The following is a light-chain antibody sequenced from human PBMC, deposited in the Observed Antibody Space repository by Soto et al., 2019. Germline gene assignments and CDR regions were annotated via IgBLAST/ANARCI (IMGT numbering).Light chain of an antibody. CDR1: QSIGLA. Sequence: EIVLTQSPATLSLSPGERATLSCRASQSIGLAIAWYQHKPGQAPRLLIFDASQRATGIPARFRGSGSGTDFTLSISSLEPEDFAVYYCQQYNNWPPLTFGGGTKVDI. V-gene: IGKV3-11*01. J-gene: IGKJ4*01. CDR2: DAS. CDR3: QQYNNWPPLT.